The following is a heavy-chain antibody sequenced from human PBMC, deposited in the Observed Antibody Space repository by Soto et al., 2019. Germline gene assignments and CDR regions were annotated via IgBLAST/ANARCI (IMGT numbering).Heavy chain of an antibody. CDR1: GFTFSGSA. D-gene: IGHD3-9*01. Sequence: EVQLVESGGGLVQPGGSLKLSCAASGFTFSGSAMHWVRQASGKGLEWVGRVRSKANNYATSYAASVKGRFTISRDDSKNTAYLQMNSLKTEDTAVYYCTSLRYFDWDETNWGQGTLVTVSS. V-gene: IGHV3-73*02. CDR3: TSLRYFDWDETN. J-gene: IGHJ4*02. CDR2: VRSKANNYAT.